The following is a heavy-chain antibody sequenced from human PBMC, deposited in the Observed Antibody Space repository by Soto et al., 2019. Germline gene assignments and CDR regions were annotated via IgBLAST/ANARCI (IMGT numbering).Heavy chain of an antibody. J-gene: IGHJ4*02. CDR2: IYYSGST. Sequence: SLTCTVSGGSISSYYWSWIRQPPGKGLEWIGYIYYSGSTNYNPSLKSRVTISVDTSKNQFSLKLSSVTAADTAGYYCARDYGSGSYFDYWGQGTLVTVSS. CDR3: ARDYGSGSYFDY. V-gene: IGHV4-59*01. D-gene: IGHD3-10*01. CDR1: GGSISSYY.